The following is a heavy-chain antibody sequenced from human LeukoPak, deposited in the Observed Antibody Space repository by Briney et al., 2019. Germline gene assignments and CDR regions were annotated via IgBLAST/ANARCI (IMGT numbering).Heavy chain of an antibody. Sequence: PGGSLRLSCAASGFXVSTNYINWVRQAPGKGLEWVSVVYSGGTTYYADSVKGRFTISRDNSKNTLYLQMNSLRAEDTAVYYCARGGYSSGWYRDWGQGTLVTVSS. V-gene: IGHV3-53*01. CDR1: GFXVSTNY. D-gene: IGHD6-19*01. J-gene: IGHJ4*02. CDR2: VYSGGTT. CDR3: ARGGYSSGWYRD.